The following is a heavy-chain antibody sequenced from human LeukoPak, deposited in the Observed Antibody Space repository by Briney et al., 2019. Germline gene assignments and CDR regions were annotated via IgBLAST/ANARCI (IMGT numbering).Heavy chain of an antibody. CDR2: ISSSSSYI. D-gene: IGHD6-13*01. V-gene: IGHV3-21*01. J-gene: IGHJ3*02. Sequence: PGGSLRLSCAASGFTFSSYAMNWVRQAPGKGLEWVSSISSSSSYIYYADSVKGRFTISRDNAKNSLYLQMNSLRAEDTAVYYCARSREGSSSWPDAFDIWGQGTMVTVSS. CDR1: GFTFSSYA. CDR3: ARSREGSSSWPDAFDI.